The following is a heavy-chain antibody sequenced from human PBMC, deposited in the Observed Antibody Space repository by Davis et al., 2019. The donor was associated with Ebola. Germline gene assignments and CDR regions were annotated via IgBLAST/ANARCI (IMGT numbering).Heavy chain of an antibody. J-gene: IGHJ2*01. CDR1: GFTFSIYG. D-gene: IGHD4-23*01. CDR2: IWYDGSNA. CDR3: ARGRWQQTYWYFDL. V-gene: IGHV3-33*01. Sequence: PGGSLRLSCVASGFTFSIYGMHWVRQAPGEGLEWVAGIWYDGSNANYADSVKGRFTISRDNSKSTVYMQMNSLGPEDTAVYYCARGRWQQTYWYFDLWGRGTLVTVSS.